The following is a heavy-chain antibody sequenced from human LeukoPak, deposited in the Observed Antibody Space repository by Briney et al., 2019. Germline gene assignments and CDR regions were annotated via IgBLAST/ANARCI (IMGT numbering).Heavy chain of an antibody. D-gene: IGHD3-10*01. Sequence: SETLSLTCTVSGGSISSGDYYWSWIRQPPGKGLEWIGYIYYSGSTYYNPSLKSRVTISVDTSKNQFSLKLSSVTAADTAVYYCARASFAPGGGDYWGQGTPVTVSS. V-gene: IGHV4-30-4*08. J-gene: IGHJ4*02. CDR1: GGSISSGDYY. CDR2: IYYSGST. CDR3: ARASFAPGGGDY.